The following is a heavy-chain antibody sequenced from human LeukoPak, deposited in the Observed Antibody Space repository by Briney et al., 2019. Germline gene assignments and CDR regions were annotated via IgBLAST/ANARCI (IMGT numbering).Heavy chain of an antibody. CDR3: ARMGLTTVVTPAYYYGMDV. J-gene: IGHJ6*02. V-gene: IGHV4-59*01. Sequence: PSETLSLTCTVSGGSISSYYWSWIRQPPGKGLEWIGYIYYSGSTNYNPSLKSRVTISVDTSKNQFSLKLSSVTAADTAVYYCARMGLTTVVTPAYYYGMDVWGQGTTVTVSS. CDR2: IYYSGST. D-gene: IGHD4-23*01. CDR1: GGSISSYY.